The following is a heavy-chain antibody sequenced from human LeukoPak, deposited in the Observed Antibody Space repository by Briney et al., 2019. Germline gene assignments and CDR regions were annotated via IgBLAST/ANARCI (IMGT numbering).Heavy chain of an antibody. CDR3: AREESIGRYQFLHDY. D-gene: IGHD1-26*01. CDR2: MNANSGNS. V-gene: IGHV1-8*02. CDR1: GYTFTSYE. J-gene: IGHJ4*02. Sequence: ASVKVSCRASGYTFTSYEINWVRQATGQGLEWMGWMNANSGNSGYAQKFQGRVTMTRSTSITTAYLELSSLRSQDTAVYYCAREESIGRYQFLHDYWGQGTLVTVSS.